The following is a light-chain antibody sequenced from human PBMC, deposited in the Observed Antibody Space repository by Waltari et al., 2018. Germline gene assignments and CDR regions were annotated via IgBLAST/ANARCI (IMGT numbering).Light chain of an antibody. CDR1: QSITNW. Sequence: DIQMNQSPSTLSASIGDRVTITCRASQSITNWLAWYQQKPGKAPKLLIYKASNLESGVPSRFSGSVSGTEFTLTISSLQPDDFATYYGQQYDNYWTFGQGTKVEIK. V-gene: IGKV1-5*03. CDR3: QQYDNYWT. CDR2: KAS. J-gene: IGKJ1*01.